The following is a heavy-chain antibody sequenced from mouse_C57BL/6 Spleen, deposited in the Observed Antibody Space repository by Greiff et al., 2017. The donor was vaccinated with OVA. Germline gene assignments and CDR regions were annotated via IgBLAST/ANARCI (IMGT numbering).Heavy chain of an antibody. J-gene: IGHJ4*01. D-gene: IGHD1-1*01. V-gene: IGHV1-55*01. CDR2: IYPGSGST. Sequence: VQLVESGAELVKPGASVKMSCKASGYTFTSYWITWVKQRPGQGLEWIGDIYPGSGSTNYNEKFKSKATLTVDKSSSTAYMQLSSLTSEDSAVYYCARQFITTADYAMDYWGQGTSVTVSS. CDR3: ARQFITTADYAMDY. CDR1: GYTFTSYW.